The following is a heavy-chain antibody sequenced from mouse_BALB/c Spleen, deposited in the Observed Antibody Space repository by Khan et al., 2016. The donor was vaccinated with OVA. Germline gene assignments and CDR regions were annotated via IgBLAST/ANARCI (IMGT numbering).Heavy chain of an antibody. J-gene: IGHJ4*01. D-gene: IGHD2-10*01. CDR2: IWSDGST. V-gene: IGHV2-6-1*01. Sequence: VQLQESGPGLVAPSQSLSITCTISGFSLTDYVVHWVRQPPGKGLEWLVVIWSDGSTTYNSALKSRLSIIKDNSKSQIFLKMNSLQTDDTAMYYCARQPYYHYYIMDYWGQGTSVTVSS. CDR1: GFSLTDYV. CDR3: ARQPYYHYYIMDY.